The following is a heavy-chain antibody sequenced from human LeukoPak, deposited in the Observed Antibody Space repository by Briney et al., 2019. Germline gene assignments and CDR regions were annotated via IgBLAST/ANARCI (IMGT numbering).Heavy chain of an antibody. Sequence: GGSLRLSCAASGFTFNNYGLIWVRQAPGKGLEWVAAISNDGGGIMYAAFVEGRFTISRDNSKNTLFLQMNSLRSEDTAVYYCARDLVSSSRLIWWGQGTLVTVSS. CDR3: ARDLVSSSRLIW. D-gene: IGHD6-13*01. V-gene: IGHV3-23*01. CDR1: GFTFNNYG. CDR2: ISNDGGGI. J-gene: IGHJ4*02.